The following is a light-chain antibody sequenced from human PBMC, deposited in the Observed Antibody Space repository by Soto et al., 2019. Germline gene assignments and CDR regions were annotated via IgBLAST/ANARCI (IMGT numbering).Light chain of an antibody. Sequence: DLQMTQSPSSLSASVGDRVTITCRASQSISSYLNWYQQKPGKAPKLLIYAASSLQSGVPSRFSGSGSGTDFTLTISSLQPEDFATRYSQQSNSTPITSRHRTRLAIK. CDR2: AAS. V-gene: IGKV1-39*01. CDR1: QSISSY. CDR3: QQSNSTPIT. J-gene: IGKJ5*01.